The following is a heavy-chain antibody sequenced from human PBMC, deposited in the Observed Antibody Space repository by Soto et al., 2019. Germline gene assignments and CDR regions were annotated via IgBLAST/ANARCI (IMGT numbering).Heavy chain of an antibody. D-gene: IGHD4-4*01. CDR3: ARAGMTTVTKFDY. V-gene: IGHV4-59*12. CDR2: IYYSGST. Sequence: SETLSLTCTVSGGSISSYYWSWIRQHPGKGLEWIGYIYYSGSTYYNPSLKSRVTISVDTSKNQFSLKLSSVTAADTAVYYCARAGMTTVTKFDYWGQGTLVTVS. CDR1: GGSISSYY. J-gene: IGHJ4*02.